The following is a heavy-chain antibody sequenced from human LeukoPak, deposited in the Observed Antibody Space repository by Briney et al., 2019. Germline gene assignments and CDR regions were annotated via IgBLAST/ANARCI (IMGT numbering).Heavy chain of an antibody. CDR1: GLTFSSYG. J-gene: IGHJ4*02. CDR3: AKMQGYFDY. Sequence: GGSLRLSCKASGLTFSSYGMSWVRQAPGKGLQRVSAITGGGCTTYYADSVKGRFTIARDNSKNMLYLQMNSLRAEDTAVYYCAKMQGYFDYWGQGTLVPVSS. CDR2: ITGGGCTT. V-gene: IGHV3-23*01.